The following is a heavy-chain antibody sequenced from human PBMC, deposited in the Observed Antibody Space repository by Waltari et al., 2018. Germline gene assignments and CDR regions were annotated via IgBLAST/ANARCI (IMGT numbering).Heavy chain of an antibody. CDR3: ARPYDILTGVDGDY. Sequence: QWYQRRVTITADKSTSTAYMELSSLRSEDTAVYYCARPYDILTGVDGDYWGQGTLVTVSS. D-gene: IGHD3-9*01. J-gene: IGHJ4*02. V-gene: IGHV1-69*02.